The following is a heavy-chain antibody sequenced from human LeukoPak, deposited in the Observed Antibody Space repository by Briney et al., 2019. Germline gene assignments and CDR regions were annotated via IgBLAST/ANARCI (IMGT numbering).Heavy chain of an antibody. V-gene: IGHV3-23*01. Sequence: GGSLRLSCAASGFTFSNFAMSWVRQAPGKGLEWVSTISDDGGATYYADSVRDRFTISRDNSKNTLYLQMNTLRAEGTALYYCAKVGAKESYYHYWGQGTLVTVSS. CDR1: GFTFSNFA. J-gene: IGHJ4*02. CDR3: AKVGAKESYYHY. D-gene: IGHD3-10*01. CDR2: ISDDGGAT.